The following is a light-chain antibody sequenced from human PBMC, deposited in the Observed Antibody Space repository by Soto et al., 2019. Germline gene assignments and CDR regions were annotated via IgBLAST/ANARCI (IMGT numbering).Light chain of an antibody. CDR1: QDIRNE. Sequence: AIQMTQSPSSLSAFVGDRVTITCRASQDIRNELGWYQQKPGKAPKLLIYSASSLQSGVPSRFSGSGSGTHFNLTISSLQPEDFAAYYCLQDHNYPRTFGQGTKVEIK. CDR2: SAS. CDR3: LQDHNYPRT. V-gene: IGKV1-6*01. J-gene: IGKJ1*01.